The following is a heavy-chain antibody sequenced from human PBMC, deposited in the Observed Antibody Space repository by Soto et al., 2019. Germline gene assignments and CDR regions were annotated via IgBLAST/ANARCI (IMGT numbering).Heavy chain of an antibody. Sequence: QVQLQESGPGLVKPSQTLSLTCTVSGGSISSGGYYWSWIRQHPGKGLEWIGYIYYSGSTYYNPSIKIQITITVDTSNTQFSLKLSSVTAADTAVYYCARVIEIVATGGNAFDIWGQGTMVTVSS. CDR2: IYYSGST. V-gene: IGHV4-31*01. D-gene: IGHD5-12*01. CDR1: GGSISSGGYY. CDR3: ARVIEIVATGGNAFDI. J-gene: IGHJ3*02.